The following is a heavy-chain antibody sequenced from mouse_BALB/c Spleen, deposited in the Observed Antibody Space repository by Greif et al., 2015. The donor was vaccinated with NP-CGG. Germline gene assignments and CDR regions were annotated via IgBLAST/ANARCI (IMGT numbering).Heavy chain of an antibody. CDR2: INPSTGYT. J-gene: IGHJ4*01. CDR1: GYTFTSYW. CDR3: ARWGRGYAMDY. D-gene: IGHD3-3*01. V-gene: IGHV1-7*01. Sequence: VKLVESGAELAKPGASVKMSCKASGYTFTSYWMHWVKQRPGQGLEWIGYINPSTGYTEYNQKFKDKATLTADKSSSTAYMQLSSLTSGDSAVYYCARWGRGYAMDYWGQGTSVTVSS.